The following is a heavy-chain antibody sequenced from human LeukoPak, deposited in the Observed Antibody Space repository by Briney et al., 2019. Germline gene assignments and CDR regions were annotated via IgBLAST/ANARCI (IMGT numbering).Heavy chain of an antibody. Sequence: PGGSLRLSCAASGFTFSTYAMHWVRQAPGKGLEWVAVISYDGSNKYYADSAKGRFTISRDNSKNTLYLQMNSLRAEDTAVYYCANGGGYSYGYFDYWGQGTLVTVSS. CDR2: ISYDGSNK. CDR1: GFTFSTYA. D-gene: IGHD5-18*01. V-gene: IGHV3-30*18. J-gene: IGHJ4*02. CDR3: ANGGGYSYGYFDY.